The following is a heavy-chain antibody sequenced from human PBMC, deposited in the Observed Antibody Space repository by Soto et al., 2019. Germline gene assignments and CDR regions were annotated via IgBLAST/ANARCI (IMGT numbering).Heavy chain of an antibody. CDR1: GFTFSSYA. D-gene: IGHD5-18*01. CDR3: ASVATAMVT. J-gene: IGHJ5*02. V-gene: IGHV3-64*01. CDR2: ISSNGGST. Sequence: GGSLRLSCAASGFTFSSYAMHWVRQAPGKGLEYVSAISSNGGSTYYANSVKGRFTISRDNSKNTLYLQMGSLRAEDMAVYYCASVATAMVTWGQGTLVTVSS.